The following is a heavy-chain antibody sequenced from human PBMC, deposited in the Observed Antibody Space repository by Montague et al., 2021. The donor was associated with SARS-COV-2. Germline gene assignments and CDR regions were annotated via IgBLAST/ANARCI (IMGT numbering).Heavy chain of an antibody. CDR2: FYYIGST. CDR1: GGSISSYY. V-gene: IGHV4-59*08. Sequence: SETLSLTCTVSGGSISSYYWSWIRQPPGKGLEWIGYFYYIGSTNYNPSLKSRVTMSLDTSKNQFSLKLTSVTAADPAVYYCARLDSGAVYDSRGYHYYYGMDVWGQGTTVTVSS. CDR3: ARLDSGAVYDSRGYHYYYGMDV. D-gene: IGHD3-22*01. J-gene: IGHJ6*02.